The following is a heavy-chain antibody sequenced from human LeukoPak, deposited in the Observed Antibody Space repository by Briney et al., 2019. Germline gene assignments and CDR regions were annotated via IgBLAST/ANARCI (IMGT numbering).Heavy chain of an antibody. V-gene: IGHV3-11*01. Sequence: GGSLRLSCAASGFTFSDHYMSWIRQVPGKGLEWVSYITTRANIIYYVDSVKGRFTVSADNAKNSLYLQMNNLRAEDTALYYCARGGHYVGVAARIDLWGQGTLVTVSS. D-gene: IGHD3-10*02. CDR2: ITTRANII. J-gene: IGHJ5*02. CDR1: GFTFSDHY. CDR3: ARGGHYVGVAARIDL.